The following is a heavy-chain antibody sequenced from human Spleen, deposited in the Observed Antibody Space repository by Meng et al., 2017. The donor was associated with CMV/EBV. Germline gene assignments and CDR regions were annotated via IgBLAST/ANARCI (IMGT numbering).Heavy chain of an antibody. D-gene: IGHD2/OR15-2a*01. CDR1: GGTGSNYA. CDR3: ARGIYQIFWDWFDP. V-gene: IGHV1-69*10. J-gene: IGHJ5*02. CDR2: IIPVRGIA. Sequence: ASGGTGSNYAITWVRQAPGQGLEWLGGIIPVRGIANYPQRFQGRVTITADKSTTTAYMELSSLRSEDTAVYYCARGIYQIFWDWFDPWGQGTLVTVSS.